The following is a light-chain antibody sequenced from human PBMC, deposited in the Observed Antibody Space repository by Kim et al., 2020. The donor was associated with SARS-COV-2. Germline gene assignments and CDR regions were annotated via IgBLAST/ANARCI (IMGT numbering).Light chain of an antibody. CDR3: QQRSNWHPIT. J-gene: IGKJ3*01. Sequence: EIVLTQSPATLSLSPGERATLSCRANQSVSNYLAWYQQKAGQAPRLLIYDASNRATGIPARFSGSGSGTDFTLTISSLEPEDFALYYCQQRSNWHPITFGPGTKVDIK. V-gene: IGKV3-11*01. CDR1: QSVSNY. CDR2: DAS.